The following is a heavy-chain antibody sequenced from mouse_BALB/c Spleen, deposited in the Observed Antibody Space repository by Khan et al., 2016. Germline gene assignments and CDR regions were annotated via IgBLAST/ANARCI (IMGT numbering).Heavy chain of an antibody. Sequence: QIQLVQSGPELKKPGKTVKISCKASGYTFTNYGMNWVKQAPGKGLKWMGWINTYSGESTYADDFKGRFAFSLETSANTAYLQIHNLKNEDTATYYCARYRYCYSSSWYFDVWGAGTTVTVSS. J-gene: IGHJ1*01. CDR1: GYTFTNYG. V-gene: IGHV9-3-1*01. CDR2: INTYSGES. CDR3: ARYRYCYSSSWYFDV. D-gene: IGHD1-1*01.